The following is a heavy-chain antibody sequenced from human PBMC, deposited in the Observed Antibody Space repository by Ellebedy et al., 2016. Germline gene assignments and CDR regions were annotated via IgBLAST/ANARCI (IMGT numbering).Heavy chain of an antibody. Sequence: GESLKISCAASGFTFSSQTMSWVRQASGKGPEWVSSINNNGDGTFYADSVKGRFTISRDNSKNTLYLQMNSLTADDTAVYFCVKSGHSYAWSYWGQGTLVTVSS. V-gene: IGHV3-23*01. CDR2: INNNGDGT. D-gene: IGHD5-18*01. CDR3: VKSGHSYAWSY. CDR1: GFTFSSQT. J-gene: IGHJ4*02.